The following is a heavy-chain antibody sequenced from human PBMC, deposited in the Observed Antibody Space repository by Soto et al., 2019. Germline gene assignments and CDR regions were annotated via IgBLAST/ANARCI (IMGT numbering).Heavy chain of an antibody. D-gene: IGHD5-18*01. CDR2: ISSSSSYT. V-gene: IGHV3-11*06. J-gene: IGHJ4*02. CDR3: AGDAEDTAMVGNYYFDY. CDR1: GFTFSDYY. Sequence: GGSLRLSCAASGFTFSDYYMSWIRQAPGKGLEWVSYISSSSSYTNYADSVKGRFTISRDNAKNSLYLQMNSLRAEDTAVYYCAGDAEDTAMVGNYYFDYWGQGTLVTVSS.